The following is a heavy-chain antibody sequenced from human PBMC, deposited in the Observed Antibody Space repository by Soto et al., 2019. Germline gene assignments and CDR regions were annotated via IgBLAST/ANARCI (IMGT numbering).Heavy chain of an antibody. D-gene: IGHD2-21*02. Sequence: APVRVSCRASGYTCTSSAMHWVRQAPGQRLEWMGWINDGNGNTKYSQKFQGRVTITRDTSASTAYMELSSLRSEDTAVYYCARSIVVVTALDYWGQGTLVTVS. V-gene: IGHV1-3*01. CDR2: INDGNGNT. CDR1: GYTCTSSA. J-gene: IGHJ4*02. CDR3: ARSIVVVTALDY.